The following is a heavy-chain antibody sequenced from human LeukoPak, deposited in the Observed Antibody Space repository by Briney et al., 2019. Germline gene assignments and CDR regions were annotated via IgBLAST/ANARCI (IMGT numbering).Heavy chain of an antibody. CDR2: INHSGST. Sequence: ETLSLTCAVYGGSFSGYYWSWIRQPPGKGLEWIGEINHSGSTNYNPSLKSRVTISVDTSKTQFSLKLSSVTAADTAVYYCARGYHYGSGSFSRLGPKFDYWGQGTLVTVSS. J-gene: IGHJ4*02. D-gene: IGHD3-10*01. V-gene: IGHV4-34*01. CDR1: GGSFSGYY. CDR3: ARGYHYGSGSFSRLGPKFDY.